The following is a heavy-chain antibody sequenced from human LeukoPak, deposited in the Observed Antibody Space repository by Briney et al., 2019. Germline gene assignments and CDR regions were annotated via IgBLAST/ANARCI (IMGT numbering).Heavy chain of an antibody. D-gene: IGHD5-18*01. J-gene: IGHJ4*02. V-gene: IGHV1-69*06. CDR1: GGTFTSYA. CDR3: ARGGTWIHNFFDY. CDR2: IIPIFGTA. Sequence: SVKVSCKASGGTFTSYAISWVRQAPGQGLEWMGGIIPIFGTANYAQKFQGRVTITADKSTSTAYMELSSQRSEDTAVDYGARGGTWIHNFFDYWGQGTLVTVSS.